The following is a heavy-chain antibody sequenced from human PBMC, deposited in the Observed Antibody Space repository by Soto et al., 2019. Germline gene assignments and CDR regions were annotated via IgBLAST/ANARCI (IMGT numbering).Heavy chain of an antibody. D-gene: IGHD1-26*01. CDR3: ARGSGSPLGDAFDI. V-gene: IGHV4-34*01. Sequence: SETLSLTCAVYGGSFSGYYWSWIRQPPGKGLEWIGEINHSGSTNYNPSLKSRVTISVDTSKNQFSLKLSSVTAADTAVYYCARGSGSPLGDAFDIWGQGTMVTVSS. CDR1: GGSFSGYY. CDR2: INHSGST. J-gene: IGHJ3*02.